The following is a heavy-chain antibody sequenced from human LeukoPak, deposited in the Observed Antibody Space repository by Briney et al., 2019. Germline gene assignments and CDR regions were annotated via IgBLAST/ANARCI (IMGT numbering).Heavy chain of an antibody. V-gene: IGHV4-34*01. J-gene: IGHJ6*02. D-gene: IGHD2-15*01. CDR1: GGSFSGYY. CDR2: INHSGST. Sequence: SETLSLTCAVYGGSFSGYYWSWIRQPPGKGLEWIGEINHSGSTNYNPSLKSRVTISVGTSKNQFSLKLSSVTAADTAVYYCARGVKGYCSGGSCHPFNYYYYYGMDVWGQGTTVTVSS. CDR3: ARGVKGYCSGGSCHPFNYYYYYGMDV.